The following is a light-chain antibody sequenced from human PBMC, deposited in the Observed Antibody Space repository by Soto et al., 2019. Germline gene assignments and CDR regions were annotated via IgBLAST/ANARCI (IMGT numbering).Light chain of an antibody. Sequence: QSVLTQPASVSGSPRQSITISCTGTSSDIGSYHLVSWYQQHPGKAPKLIIYEGSKRPSGVSNRFSGSKSGNTASLTISGLQTEDEADYYCCSYARSNFVVFGGGTQLTVL. V-gene: IGLV2-23*01. CDR3: CSYARSNFVV. CDR2: EGS. J-gene: IGLJ2*01. CDR1: SSDIGSYHL.